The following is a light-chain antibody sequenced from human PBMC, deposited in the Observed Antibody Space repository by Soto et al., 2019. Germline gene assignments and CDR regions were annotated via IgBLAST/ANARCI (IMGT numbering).Light chain of an antibody. CDR1: QSVSSD. CDR2: GAS. CDR3: QQYNNWPLT. J-gene: IGKJ4*01. Sequence: EIELTQSPVTLSVSPGERATLSCRASQSVSSDLAWFQQKPGQAPRLLIYGASTRATGIPARFSGSGSGTEFTLTISSLQSEDVALYYCQQYNNWPLTFGGGTNVEIK. V-gene: IGKV3-15*01.